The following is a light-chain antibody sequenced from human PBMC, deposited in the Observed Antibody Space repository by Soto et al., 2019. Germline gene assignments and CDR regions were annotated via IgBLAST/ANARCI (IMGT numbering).Light chain of an antibody. V-gene: IGKV3-15*01. CDR3: QHYNNWPPAWT. CDR2: GAS. Sequence: EIVMTQSPATLSWSPGETSTLSCRAIQSVRNNLAWYQQKPGQAPRLLIYGASTRATGIPARFSGSGSGTEFTLTISSLQSEDFALYYCQHYNNWPPAWTFGQGTKVDI. J-gene: IGKJ1*01. CDR1: QSVRNN.